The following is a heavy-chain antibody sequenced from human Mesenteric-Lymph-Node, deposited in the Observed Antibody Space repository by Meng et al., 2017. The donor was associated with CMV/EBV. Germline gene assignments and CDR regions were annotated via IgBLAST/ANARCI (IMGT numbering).Heavy chain of an antibody. CDR3: AREGIYFHYGMDV. Sequence: ASVKVSCKASGYTFTGYYIHWVRQAPGQGLEWMGWINPNSGGTNYAHKFQGRVTMTRDTSISTAYMELSRLISDDTALYYCAREGIYFHYGMDVWGQGTTVTVSS. J-gene: IGHJ6*02. V-gene: IGHV1-2*07. D-gene: IGHD3-10*01. CDR2: INPNSGGT. CDR1: GYTFTGYY.